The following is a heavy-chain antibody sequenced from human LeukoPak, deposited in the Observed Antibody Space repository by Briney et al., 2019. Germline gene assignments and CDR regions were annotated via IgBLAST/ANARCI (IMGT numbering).Heavy chain of an antibody. CDR2: ITSRSSYI. D-gene: IGHD4-11*01. V-gene: IGHV3-21*01. CDR1: GFSFSNYN. CDR3: ARIRLTTPCVDY. J-gene: IGHJ4*02. Sequence: PGGSLRLSCAASGFSFSNYNMNWVRQAPGKGLEWVASITSRSSYIYYADSVTGRFTISRDNAKNSLYLQMTSLRPEDTAKYYCARIRLTTPCVDYWGQGILVTVSS.